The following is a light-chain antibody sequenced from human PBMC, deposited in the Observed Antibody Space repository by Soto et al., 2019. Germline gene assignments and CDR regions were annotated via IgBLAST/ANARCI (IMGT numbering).Light chain of an antibody. CDR2: EVS. J-gene: IGLJ3*02. CDR3: SSYTSNSTLV. V-gene: IGLV2-14*01. CDR1: SSDVGAYNY. Sequence: QSALTQPASVSGSPGQSITISCTGTSSDVGAYNYVSWYQQHPDKAPKLMIFEVSDRPSGVSNRFSGSNSGNTASLTISGLQAEAEADYFCSSYTSNSTLVFGGGTKVTVL.